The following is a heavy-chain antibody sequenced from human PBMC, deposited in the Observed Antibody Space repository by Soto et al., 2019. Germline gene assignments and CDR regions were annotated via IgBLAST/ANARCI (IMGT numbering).Heavy chain of an antibody. CDR1: GFSLSHIRVG. CDR3: ARIERYSTYEYFDF. V-gene: IGHV2-26*01. CDR2: VFSNDAK. D-gene: IGHD5-12*01. J-gene: IGHJ4*02. Sequence: LVNPTETLTLTCTVSGFSLSHIRVGVGWIRQPPGKALEWLAHVFSNDAKSYSPSLKGRLTISRDTFRSQVALTMTNVDPVDTATYFCARIERYSTYEYFDFWGQGTLVTVSS.